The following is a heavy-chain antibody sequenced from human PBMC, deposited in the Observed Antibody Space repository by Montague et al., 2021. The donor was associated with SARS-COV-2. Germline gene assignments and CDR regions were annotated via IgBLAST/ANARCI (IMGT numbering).Heavy chain of an antibody. CDR2: RYYRSKWYN. Sequence: CAISGDSVAGDGAAWKWIRQSPSIGLERLVVRYYRSKWYNDYAVSVKSRITINPDTSKNQFSLQLNSVTPEDTAVYYCARGSSGYYTPRPFDYWGQGTLVTFSS. V-gene: IGHV6-1*01. J-gene: IGHJ4*02. CDR1: GDSVAGDGAA. CDR3: ARGSSGYYTPRPFDY. D-gene: IGHD3-22*01.